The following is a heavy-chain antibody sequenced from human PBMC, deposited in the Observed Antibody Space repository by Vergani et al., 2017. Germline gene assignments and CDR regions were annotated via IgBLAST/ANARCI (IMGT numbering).Heavy chain of an antibody. J-gene: IGHJ4*02. CDR2: ISAYNGNT. CDR1: GYTFTSYG. D-gene: IGHD6-19*01. CDR3: ARDIAVPNLGGGNDY. Sequence: QVQLVQSGAEVKKPGASVKVSCKASGYTFTSYGISWVRQAPGQGLEWMGWISAYNGNTNYAQKLQGRGTMTTDTSTSTAYMELRSLRSDDTAVYYCARDIAVPNLGGGNDYWGQGTLVTVSS. V-gene: IGHV1-18*04.